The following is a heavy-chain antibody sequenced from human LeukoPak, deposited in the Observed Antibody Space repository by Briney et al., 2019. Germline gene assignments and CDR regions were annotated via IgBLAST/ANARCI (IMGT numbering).Heavy chain of an antibody. CDR2: ISYDGSNK. J-gene: IGHJ4*02. V-gene: IGHV3-30*03. Sequence: GGSLRLSCAASGFTFSSYGMHWVRQAPGKGLEWVAVISYDGSNKFYADSVKGRFTISRDNSKNTLYLQMNSLRAEDTAVYYCATPEDYGSGSQEYWGQGTLVTVSS. CDR3: ATPEDYGSGSQEY. CDR1: GFTFSSYG. D-gene: IGHD3-10*01.